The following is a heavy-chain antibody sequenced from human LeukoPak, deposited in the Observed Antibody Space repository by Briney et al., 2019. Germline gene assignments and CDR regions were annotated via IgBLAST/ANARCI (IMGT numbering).Heavy chain of an antibody. V-gene: IGHV1-2*02. Sequence: ASVKVSCKASGYTFTGYYMHWVRQAPGQGLEWMGWINPNSGGTNYAQRLQGRVTMTTDTSTSTAYMELRSLRSDDTAAYYCARDKLYSGSYYFDYWGQGTLVTVSS. CDR3: ARDKLYSGSYYFDY. CDR2: INPNSGGT. J-gene: IGHJ4*02. CDR1: GYTFTGYY. D-gene: IGHD1-26*01.